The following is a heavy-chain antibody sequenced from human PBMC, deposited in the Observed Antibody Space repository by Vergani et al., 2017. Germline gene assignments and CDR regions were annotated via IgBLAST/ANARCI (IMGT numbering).Heavy chain of an antibody. Sequence: VNLVGSGGGVVQPGRSLRLSCATYGFIFQNYTMHWVRQAPGKGLEWVSAISGSGGSTYYADSVKGRFTISRDNSKNTLYLQMNSLRAEDTAVYYCAKDITLGEQLAIYYMDVWGKGTTVTVSS. V-gene: IGHV3-23*04. CDR3: AKDITLGEQLAIYYMDV. CDR1: GFIFQNYT. J-gene: IGHJ6*03. D-gene: IGHD6-6*01. CDR2: ISGSGGST.